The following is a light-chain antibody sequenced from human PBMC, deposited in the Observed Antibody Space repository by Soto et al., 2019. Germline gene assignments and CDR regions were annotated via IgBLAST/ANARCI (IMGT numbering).Light chain of an antibody. V-gene: IGKV1-9*01. CDR3: QQLNSYPSLT. CDR2: AAA. CDR1: QGISRS. J-gene: IGKJ4*01. Sequence: DIQLTQSPSFLSASVGDRVIITCRASQGISRSLAWYQQKPGKAPKLLIYAAATLQNGVPSRFSGSGSGTEFTLTISSLQPEDFATYYCQQLNSYPSLTFGGGTKVEIK.